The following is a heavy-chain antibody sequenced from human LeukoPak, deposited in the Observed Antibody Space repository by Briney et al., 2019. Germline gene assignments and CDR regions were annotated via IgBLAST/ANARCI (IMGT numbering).Heavy chain of an antibody. CDR1: GFTFDDYA. D-gene: IGHD6-19*01. Sequence: TGGSLRLSCAASGFTFDDYAMHWVRQAPGKGLEWVSLISGDGGSTYYADSVEGRFTISRDNSKNSLYLQMNSLRTEDTALCYCAKGLLREFDYWGQGTLVTVSS. V-gene: IGHV3-43*02. CDR3: AKGLLREFDY. CDR2: ISGDGGST. J-gene: IGHJ4*02.